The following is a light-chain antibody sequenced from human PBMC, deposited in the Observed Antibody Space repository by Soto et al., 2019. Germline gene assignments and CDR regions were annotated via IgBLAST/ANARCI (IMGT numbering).Light chain of an antibody. CDR1: QSISSY. CDR3: QKYSSAPLT. J-gene: IGKJ4*01. V-gene: IGKV1-39*01. CDR2: AAS. Sequence: DIQMTQSPSSLSASVGDRVTITCRASQSISSYLNWYQQKPGKAPKLLIYAASSLQSGVPSRFSGSGSGTDFTLTISSLQPEDFATYYCQKYSSAPLTFGGGTKVDIK.